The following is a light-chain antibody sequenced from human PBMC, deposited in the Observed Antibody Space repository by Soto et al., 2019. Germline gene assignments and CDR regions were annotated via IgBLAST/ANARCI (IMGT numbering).Light chain of an antibody. CDR1: QSVSSSY. Sequence: EIVLTQSPGTLSLSPGERATLSCRASQSVSSSYLAWYQQKPGQAPRLLIYGASSRATGIPDRFSGSGSGTDFTLTISRQEPEDFAGYYCQQYVSSYTFGLGTKLEIK. V-gene: IGKV3-20*01. J-gene: IGKJ2*01. CDR2: GAS. CDR3: QQYVSSYT.